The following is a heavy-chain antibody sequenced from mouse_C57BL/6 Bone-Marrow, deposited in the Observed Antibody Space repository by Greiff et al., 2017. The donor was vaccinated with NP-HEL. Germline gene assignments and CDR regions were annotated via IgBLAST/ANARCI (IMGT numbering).Heavy chain of an antibody. CDR1: GFTFSSYA. V-gene: IGHV5-4*01. CDR2: ISDGGSYT. J-gene: IGHJ3*01. CDR3: ARDLTPVVGEAWFSY. D-gene: IGHD1-1*01. Sequence: EVQVVESGGGLVKPGGSLKLSCAASGFTFSSYAMSWVRQTPDKRLEWVATISDGGSYTYYPDNVKGRFTIPRAYAKNNLYLQMSHLKSEDTAMYYCARDLTPVVGEAWFSYWGQGSLVTGSA.